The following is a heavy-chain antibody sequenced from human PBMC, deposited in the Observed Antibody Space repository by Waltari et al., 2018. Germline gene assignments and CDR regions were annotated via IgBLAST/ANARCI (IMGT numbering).Heavy chain of an antibody. CDR2: IWYDGSNK. CDR3: ARGNYGGNSGAFYFDY. CDR1: GFTFSSYG. D-gene: IGHD4-17*01. Sequence: QVQLVESGGGVVQPGRSLRLSCAASGFTFSSYGMHWVRQAPGKGLEWVAVIWYDGSNKYYADSVKGRFTISGDNSKNTLYLQMNSLRAEDTAVYYCARGNYGGNSGAFYFDYWGQGTLVTVSS. V-gene: IGHV3-33*01. J-gene: IGHJ4*02.